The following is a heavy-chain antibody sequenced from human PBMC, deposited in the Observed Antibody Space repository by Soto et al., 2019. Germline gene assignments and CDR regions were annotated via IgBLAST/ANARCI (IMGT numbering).Heavy chain of an antibody. CDR3: ASAGGAAGTGFDY. CDR1: GGSFSGYY. CDR2: INHSGST. Sequence: SETLSLTCAVYGGSFSGYYWSWIRQPPGKGLEWIGEINHSGSTNYNPSLKSRVTISVDTSKNQFSLKLSSVTAADTAVYYCASAGGAAGTGFDYWGQGTLVTV. J-gene: IGHJ4*02. V-gene: IGHV4-34*01. D-gene: IGHD6-13*01.